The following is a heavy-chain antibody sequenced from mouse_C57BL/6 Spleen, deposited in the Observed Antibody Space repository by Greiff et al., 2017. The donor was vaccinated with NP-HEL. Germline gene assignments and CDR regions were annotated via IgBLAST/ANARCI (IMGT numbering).Heavy chain of an antibody. V-gene: IGHV5-4*03. CDR2: ISDGGSYT. Sequence: EVNVVESGGGLVKPGGSLKLSCAASGFTFSSYAMSWVRQTPEKRLEWVATISDGGSYTYYPDNVKGRFTISRDNAKNNLYLQMSHLKSEDTAMYYCARGDSNYGYWGQGTTLTVSS. D-gene: IGHD2-5*01. CDR3: ARGDSNYGY. CDR1: GFTFSSYA. J-gene: IGHJ2*01.